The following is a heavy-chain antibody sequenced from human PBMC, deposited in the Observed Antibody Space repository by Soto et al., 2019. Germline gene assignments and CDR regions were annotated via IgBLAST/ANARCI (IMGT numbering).Heavy chain of an antibody. CDR3: ARGRGGYYYDSSGYHSRDAFDI. Sequence: ASVKVSCKASGYTFTGYYMHWVRQAPGQGLEWMGWINPNSGGTNYAQKFQGWVTMTRDTSISTAYMELSRLRSDDTAVYYWARGRGGYYYDSSGYHSRDAFDIWGQGTMVTVSS. CDR1: GYTFTGYY. J-gene: IGHJ3*02. V-gene: IGHV1-2*04. D-gene: IGHD3-22*01. CDR2: INPNSGGT.